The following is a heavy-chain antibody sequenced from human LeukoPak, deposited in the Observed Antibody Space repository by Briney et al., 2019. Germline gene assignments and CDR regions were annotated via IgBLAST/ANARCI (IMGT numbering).Heavy chain of an antibody. D-gene: IGHD3-9*01. V-gene: IGHV4-39*07. Sequence: SETLSLTCAVSGGSISSNSYYWGWIRQPPGKGLEWIGSIYYSGSTYYNPSLKSRVTISVDTSKNQFSLKLSSVTAADTAVYYCARGPAYDNYFDYWGQGTLVTVSS. J-gene: IGHJ4*02. CDR2: IYYSGST. CDR1: GGSISSNSYY. CDR3: ARGPAYDNYFDY.